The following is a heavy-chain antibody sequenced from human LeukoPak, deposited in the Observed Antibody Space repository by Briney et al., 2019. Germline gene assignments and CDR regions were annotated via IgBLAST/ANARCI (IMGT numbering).Heavy chain of an antibody. CDR3: ARGGGLDV. CDR2: INHNGNVN. Sequence: GGSLRLSCAASGFTFSSYRMNWARRAPGKGLEWVASINHNGNVNYYVDSVKGRFTISRDNAKNSLYLQMSNLRAGDTAVYFCARGGGLDVWGQGATVTVSS. D-gene: IGHD3-16*01. CDR1: GFTFSSYR. J-gene: IGHJ6*02. V-gene: IGHV3-7*03.